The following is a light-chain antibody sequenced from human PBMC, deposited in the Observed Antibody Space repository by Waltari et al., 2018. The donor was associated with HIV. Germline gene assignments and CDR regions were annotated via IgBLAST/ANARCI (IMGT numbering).Light chain of an antibody. CDR3: HSRDTNGERYV. J-gene: IGLJ1*01. CDR1: SLRSFF. Sequence: SSELTQDPIVSVALGQTIKITCQGDSLRSFFANWYQHRPGQAPLLGVYGGKPRPSGIPDRFSASNSGTTSSLIISKSEAGDEADYFCHSRDTNGERYVFGGGTRVNVL. V-gene: IGLV3-19*01. CDR2: GGK.